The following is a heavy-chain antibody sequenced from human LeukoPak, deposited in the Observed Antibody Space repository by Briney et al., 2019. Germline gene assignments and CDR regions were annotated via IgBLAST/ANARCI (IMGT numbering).Heavy chain of an antibody. D-gene: IGHD3-10*01. J-gene: IGHJ5*02. CDR1: GFTVSSNY. CDR3: AKGSLERGRWFDP. V-gene: IGHV3-53*05. Sequence: PGGSLRLSCAASGFTVSSNYMSWVRQAPGKGLEWVSVIYSGGSTYYADSVKGRFTISRDNSKNTLYLQMNSLRAEDTAVYYCAKGSLERGRWFDPWGQGTLVTVSS. CDR2: IYSGGST.